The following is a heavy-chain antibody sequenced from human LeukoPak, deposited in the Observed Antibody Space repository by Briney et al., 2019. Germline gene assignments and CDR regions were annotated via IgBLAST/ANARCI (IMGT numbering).Heavy chain of an antibody. CDR1: GGSIISYH. J-gene: IGHJ3*02. CDR2: IFYSGST. V-gene: IGHV4-59*01. Sequence: SETRSLTCTVSGGSIISYHWSWIRQPPGKGLEWIGHIFYSGSTNYNPSLKSRVTISVDTSNNQFSLKLTSVTAADTAVYYCARDTPWGGPNLPDAFDIWGQGTMVTVSS. CDR3: ARDTPWGGPNLPDAFDI. D-gene: IGHD2-15*01.